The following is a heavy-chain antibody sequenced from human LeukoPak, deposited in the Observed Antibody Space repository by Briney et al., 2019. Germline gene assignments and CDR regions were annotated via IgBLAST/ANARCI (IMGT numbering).Heavy chain of an antibody. D-gene: IGHD3-22*01. CDR2: FDPEDGET. V-gene: IGHV1-24*01. Sequence: ASVKVSCKVSGYTLTELSMHWVRQAPGKGLEWKGGFDPEDGETIYAQKFQGRVTMTEDTSTDTAYMELSSLRSEDTAVYYCATVGYYYDSSAPTPNWFDPWGQGTLGTVSS. CDR1: GYTLTELS. J-gene: IGHJ5*02. CDR3: ATVGYYYDSSAPTPNWFDP.